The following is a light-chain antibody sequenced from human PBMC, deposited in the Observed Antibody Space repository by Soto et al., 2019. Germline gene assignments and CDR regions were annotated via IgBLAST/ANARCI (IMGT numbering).Light chain of an antibody. J-gene: IGLJ1*01. Sequence: QSVLTQPASVSGSPGQSITISCTGTSSDVGTYNLVSWYQHHPGKAPKLMIYEGSKRPSGVSNRFSGSKSGNTASLTISGLQAEDGADYYCCSYAGSSTYVFGTGTKVTVL. CDR2: EGS. V-gene: IGLV2-23*01. CDR1: SSDVGTYNL. CDR3: CSYAGSSTYV.